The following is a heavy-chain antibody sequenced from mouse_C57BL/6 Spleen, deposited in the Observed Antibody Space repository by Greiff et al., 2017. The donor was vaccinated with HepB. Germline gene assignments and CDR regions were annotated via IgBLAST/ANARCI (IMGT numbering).Heavy chain of an antibody. CDR3: ARRRDYDYPGYFDY. D-gene: IGHD2-4*01. CDR1: GYTFTSYW. V-gene: IGHV1-61*01. Sequence: QVQLKQPGAELVRPGSSVKLSCKASGYTFTSYWMDWVKQRPGQGLEWIGNIYPSDSETHYNQKFKDKATLTVDKSSSTAYMQLSSLTSEDSAVYYCARRRDYDYPGYFDYWGQGTTLTVSS. J-gene: IGHJ2*01. CDR2: IYPSDSET.